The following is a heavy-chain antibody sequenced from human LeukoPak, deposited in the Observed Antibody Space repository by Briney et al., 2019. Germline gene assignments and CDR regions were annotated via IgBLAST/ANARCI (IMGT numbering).Heavy chain of an antibody. CDR1: GGSISSGSYY. V-gene: IGHV4-61*02. Sequence: PSQTLSLTCTVSGGSISSGSYYWSWIRQPAGKGLEWIGRIYTSGSTNYNPSLKSRVTISVDTSKNQFSLKLNSVTAADTAVYYCARGYSSSWYRNWFDPWGQGTLVTVSS. CDR3: ARGYSSSWYRNWFDP. D-gene: IGHD6-13*01. CDR2: IYTSGST. J-gene: IGHJ5*02.